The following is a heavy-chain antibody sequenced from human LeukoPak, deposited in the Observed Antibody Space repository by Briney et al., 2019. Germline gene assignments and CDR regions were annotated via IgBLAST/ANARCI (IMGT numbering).Heavy chain of an antibody. CDR2: ISYDGSNK. CDR1: GFTFSSYA. J-gene: IGHJ4*02. CDR3: ATARGSYRPLVDY. V-gene: IGHV3-30-3*01. D-gene: IGHD1-26*01. Sequence: PGGSLRLSCAASGFTFSSYAMHWVRQAPGKGLEWVAVISYDGSNKYYADSVKGRFTISRDNSKNTLYLQVNSLRAEDTAVYYCATARGSYRPLVDYWGQGTLVTASS.